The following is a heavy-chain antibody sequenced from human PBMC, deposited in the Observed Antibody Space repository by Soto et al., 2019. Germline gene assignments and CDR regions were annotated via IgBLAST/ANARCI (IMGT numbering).Heavy chain of an antibody. CDR1: GYTFTGYY. J-gene: IGHJ6*02. CDR2: INPNSGDT. CDR3: ARGGQWSKGGMDV. D-gene: IGHD2-15*01. V-gene: IGHV1-2*04. Sequence: QVQLVQSGAEVKKPGASVKVSCKASGYTFTGYYMHWVRQAPGQGLEWMGWINPNSGDTNYAQKFQGWVTMTRDTSISTAYMELSRLRSDDTAVYYCARGGQWSKGGMDVWGQGTTVTVSS.